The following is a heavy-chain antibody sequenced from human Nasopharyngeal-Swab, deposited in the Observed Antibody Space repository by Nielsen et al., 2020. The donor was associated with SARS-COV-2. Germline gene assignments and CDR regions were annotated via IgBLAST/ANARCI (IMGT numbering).Heavy chain of an antibody. CDR3: ARETLGLGIVVGDY. J-gene: IGHJ4*02. Sequence: SETLSLTCTVSGGSISSGGYYWSWIRQHPGKGPEWIGYIYYSGSTYYNPSLKSRVTISVDTSKNQFSLKLSSVTAADTAVYYCARETLGLGIVVGDYWGQGTLVTVSS. CDR1: GGSISSGGYY. V-gene: IGHV4-31*03. D-gene: IGHD3-22*01. CDR2: IYYSGST.